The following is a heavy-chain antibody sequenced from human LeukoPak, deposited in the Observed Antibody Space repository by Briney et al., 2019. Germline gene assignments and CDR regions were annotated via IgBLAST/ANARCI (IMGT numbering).Heavy chain of an antibody. CDR2: IYYSGSA. V-gene: IGHV4-59*01. CDR3: ARGLGYGEYLVPFDI. D-gene: IGHD4-17*01. CDR1: GGSISSYY. J-gene: IGHJ3*02. Sequence: SETLSLTCTVSGGSISSYYWSWIRQPPGKGLEWIGYIYYSGSANYNPSLKSRVTISVDTSKNQFSLKLSSVTAADTAVYYCARGLGYGEYLVPFDIWGQGTLVTVSS.